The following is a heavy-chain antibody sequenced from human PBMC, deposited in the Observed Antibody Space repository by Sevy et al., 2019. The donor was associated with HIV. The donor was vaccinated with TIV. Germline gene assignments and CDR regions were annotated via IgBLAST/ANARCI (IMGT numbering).Heavy chain of an antibody. CDR2: ISYDGSQN. Sequence: GGSLRLSCAVSGITFSNFAMHWVRQAPGRGLEWVAVISYDGSQNSYADSVRGRFTISRDSSKSTLYLHLNSLGGQDTAIYYCARMKEGRAFDVWGQGTMVTVSS. J-gene: IGHJ3*01. CDR1: GITFSNFA. V-gene: IGHV3-30*03. CDR3: ARMKEGRAFDV.